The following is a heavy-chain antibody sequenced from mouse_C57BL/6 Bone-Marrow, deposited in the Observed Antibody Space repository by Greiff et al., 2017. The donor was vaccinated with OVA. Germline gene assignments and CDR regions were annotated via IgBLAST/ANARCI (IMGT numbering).Heavy chain of an antibody. CDR1: GFTFSSYA. CDR2: ISDGGSYT. Sequence: EVKLVESGGGLVKPGGSLKLSCAASGFTFSSYAMSWVRQTPEKRLEWVATISDGGSYTYYPDNVKGRFTISRDNAKNNLYLQMSHLKSEDTAMYYCARTELVMDYWGQGTSVTVSS. CDR3: ARTELVMDY. J-gene: IGHJ4*01. V-gene: IGHV5-4*03. D-gene: IGHD4-1*01.